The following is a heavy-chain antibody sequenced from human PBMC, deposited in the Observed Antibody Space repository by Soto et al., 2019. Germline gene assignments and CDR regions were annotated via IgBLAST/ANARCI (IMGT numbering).Heavy chain of an antibody. CDR3: ARDRSVDP. J-gene: IGHJ5*02. CDR2: IIPILGIA. V-gene: IGHV1-69*04. CDR1: GCTYSSYT. Sequence: SVNVSCKASGCTYSSYTIRWVRQAPGQGLEWMGRIIPILGIANYAQKFQGRVTITADKSTSTAYMELSSLRSEDTAVYYCARDRSVDPWGQGTLVTVSS. D-gene: IGHD3-10*01.